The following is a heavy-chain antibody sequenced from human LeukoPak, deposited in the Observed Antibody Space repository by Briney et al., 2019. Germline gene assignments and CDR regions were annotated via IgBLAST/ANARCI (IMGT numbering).Heavy chain of an antibody. Sequence: ASVKVSCKASGHTFSIYYMHWVRQAPGQGLEWMGIINPSDGSTSYAQKFQGRVTMTRDTSTSTVYMELSSLRSEDTAMYYCARIDHRSGYSLHYWGQGTLVTVSS. CDR1: GHTFSIYY. V-gene: IGHV1-46*01. D-gene: IGHD3-22*01. J-gene: IGHJ4*02. CDR3: ARIDHRSGYSLHY. CDR2: INPSDGST.